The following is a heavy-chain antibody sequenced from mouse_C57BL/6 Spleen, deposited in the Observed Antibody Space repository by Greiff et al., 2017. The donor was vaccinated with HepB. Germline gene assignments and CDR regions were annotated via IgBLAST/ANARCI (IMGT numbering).Heavy chain of an antibody. CDR3: ARHGTTVRYFDV. J-gene: IGHJ1*03. CDR2: ISSGGSYT. D-gene: IGHD1-1*01. CDR1: GFTFSSYG. Sequence: DVHLVESGGDLVKPGGSLKLSCAASGFTFSSYGMSWVRQTPDKRLEWVATISSGGSYTYYPDSVKGRFTISRDNAKNTLYLQMSSLKSEDTAMYYCARHGTTVRYFDVWGTGTTVTVSS. V-gene: IGHV5-6*01.